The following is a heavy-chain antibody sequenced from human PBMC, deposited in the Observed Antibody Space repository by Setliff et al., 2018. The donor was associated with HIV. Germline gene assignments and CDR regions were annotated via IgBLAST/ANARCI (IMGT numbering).Heavy chain of an antibody. J-gene: IGHJ3*01. Sequence: SLTCTVSGDPINSHYWSWIRQPPGEGLEWIGHISYNEYTNYNPSLKSRVTISLDTSKKHFSLDLYSVTAADTAVYYCARDHNSGTLHAFDLWGQGTKVTVSS. V-gene: IGHV4-59*11. CDR1: GDPINSHY. CDR2: ISYNEYT. CDR3: ARDHNSGTLHAFDL. D-gene: IGHD1-26*01.